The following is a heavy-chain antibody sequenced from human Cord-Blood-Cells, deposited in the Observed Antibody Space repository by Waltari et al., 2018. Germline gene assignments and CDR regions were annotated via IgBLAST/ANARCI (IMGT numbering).Heavy chain of an antibody. Sequence: QVQLQESGPGLVKPSETLSLTCTVSGGSISSYYWSWIRQPAGKGLEWIGRIYTSGSTNHNPSRKSRVTMSVDTSKNQFSLKLSSVTAADTAVYYCASVNLYYDFWSGYSFNWFDPWGQGTLVTVSS. CDR3: ASVNLYYDFWSGYSFNWFDP. J-gene: IGHJ5*02. CDR1: GGSISSYY. V-gene: IGHV4-4*07. CDR2: IYTSGST. D-gene: IGHD3-3*01.